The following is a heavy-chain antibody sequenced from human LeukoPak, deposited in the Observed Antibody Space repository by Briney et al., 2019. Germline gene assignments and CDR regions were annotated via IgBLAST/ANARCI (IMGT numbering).Heavy chain of an antibody. Sequence: ASVKVSCKASGYTSTSYYMHWVRQAPGQGLEWMGIINPSGGSTSYAQKFQGRVTMTRDMSTSTVYMELSSLRSEDTAVYYCARGPAGPYSSSAWFDPWGQGTLVTVSS. D-gene: IGHD6-6*01. CDR2: INPSGGST. V-gene: IGHV1-46*01. CDR3: ARGPAGPYSSSAWFDP. J-gene: IGHJ5*02. CDR1: GYTSTSYY.